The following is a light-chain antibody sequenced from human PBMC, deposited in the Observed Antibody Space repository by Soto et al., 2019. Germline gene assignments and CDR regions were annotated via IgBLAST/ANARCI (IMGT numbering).Light chain of an antibody. Sequence: DIQMTQSPSSLSASVGDRVTITCQANQDISNYLNWYQQEPGKAPKLLIYDASNLKSGVPSRFSGSGSGTDFTLTISSLQPEDFATYYCQQSYSTPITFGQGTRLEIK. V-gene: IGKV1-39*01. J-gene: IGKJ5*01. CDR2: DAS. CDR3: QQSYSTPIT. CDR1: QDISNY.